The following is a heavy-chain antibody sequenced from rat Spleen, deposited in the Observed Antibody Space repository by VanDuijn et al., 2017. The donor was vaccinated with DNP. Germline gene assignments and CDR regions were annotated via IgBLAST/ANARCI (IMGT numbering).Heavy chain of an antibody. J-gene: IGHJ2*01. Sequence: EVHLVESGGGLVQPGRSLKLSCAASGFTFSNYDMAWVRQAPTKGLEWVASISTSCGSTYYRDSVKGRFTVSRDNARSSLYLQIDSLRSEDTATYYCARGGRVYSAMDAWGQGVMVTVSS. CDR3: ARGGRVYSAMDA. V-gene: IGHV5-25*01. D-gene: IGHD1-11*01. CDR1: GFTFSNYD. CDR2: ISTSCGST.